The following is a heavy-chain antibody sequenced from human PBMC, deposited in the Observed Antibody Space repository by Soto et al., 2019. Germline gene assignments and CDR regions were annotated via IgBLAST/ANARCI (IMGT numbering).Heavy chain of an antibody. CDR2: IRSKANSYAT. J-gene: IGHJ5*02. CDR3: TRHGNWNDL. CDR1: GFTFSTFG. Sequence: GGSLRLSCAASGFTFSTFGMHWVRQASGKGLEWVGRIRSKANSYATAYAASVKGRFTISRDDSKNTAYLQMNSLKTEDTAVYYCTRHGNWNDLWGQGTLVTVSS. V-gene: IGHV3-73*01.